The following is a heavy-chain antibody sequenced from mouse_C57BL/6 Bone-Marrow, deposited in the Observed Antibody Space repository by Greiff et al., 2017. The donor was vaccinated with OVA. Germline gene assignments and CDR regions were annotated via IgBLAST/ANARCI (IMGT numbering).Heavy chain of an antibody. J-gene: IGHJ2*01. CDR3: TRPHYYGSSLYYFDD. D-gene: IGHD1-1*01. CDR2: IDPETGGT. V-gene: IGHV1-15*01. Sequence: QVQLQQSGAELVRPGASVTLSCKASGYTFTDYEMHWVKQTPVHGLEWIGAIDPETGGTAYNQKFKGKAILTADKSSSTAYMELRSLTSEDSAVYYCTRPHYYGSSLYYFDDWGQGTTLTVSS. CDR1: GYTFTDYE.